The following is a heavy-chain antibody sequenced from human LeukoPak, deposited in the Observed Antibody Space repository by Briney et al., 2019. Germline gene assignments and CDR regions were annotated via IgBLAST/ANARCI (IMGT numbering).Heavy chain of an antibody. J-gene: IGHJ4*02. CDR1: GGSISSSSYY. CDR3: ARIPTYYYDSSGKNAFDY. CDR2: IYYSGST. V-gene: IGHV4-39*07. D-gene: IGHD3-22*01. Sequence: PSETLSLTCTVSGGSISSSSYYWGWIRQPPGKGLEWIGSIYYSGSTNYNPSLKSRVTISVDTSKNQFSLKLSSVTAADTAVYYCARIPTYYYDSSGKNAFDYWGQGTLVTVSS.